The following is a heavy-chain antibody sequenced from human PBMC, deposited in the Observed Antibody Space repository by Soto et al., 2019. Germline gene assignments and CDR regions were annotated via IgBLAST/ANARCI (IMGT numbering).Heavy chain of an antibody. CDR2: IYYSGST. CDR1: GGSISSYY. Sequence: TSETLSLTCTVSGGSISSYYWSWIRQPPGKGLEWIGYIYYSGSTNYNPPLKSRVTISVDTSKNQFSLKLSSVTAADTAVYYCAVGSSGYYVYFQHWGQGTLVTVS. D-gene: IGHD3-22*01. J-gene: IGHJ1*01. CDR3: AVGSSGYYVYFQH. V-gene: IGHV4-59*01.